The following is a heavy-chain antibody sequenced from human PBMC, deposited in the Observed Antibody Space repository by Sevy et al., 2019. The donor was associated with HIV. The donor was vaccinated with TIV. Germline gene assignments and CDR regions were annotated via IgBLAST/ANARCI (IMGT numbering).Heavy chain of an antibody. CDR3: TRNGGAFDNGFDP. V-gene: IGHV3-48*03. CDR1: GFTFSRSG. CDR2: ISSSGSSI. D-gene: IGHD2-8*01. J-gene: IGHJ5*02. Sequence: GGSLRLSCAASGFTFSRSGMHWVRQAPGKGLEWVSKISSSGSSIYYADSVKGRFTISRDNAKNSLNLQMNSLRAEDTAVYYCTRNGGAFDNGFDPWGQGTLVTVSS.